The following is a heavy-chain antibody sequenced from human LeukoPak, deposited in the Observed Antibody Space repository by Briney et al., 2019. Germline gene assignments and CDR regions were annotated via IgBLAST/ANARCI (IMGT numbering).Heavy chain of an antibody. Sequence: SVKVSCKASGGTFSSYAISWVRQAPGQGLEWMGGIIPIFGTANYAQKFQGRVTITTDESTSTAYMELSSLRSEDTAVYYCARALLGDTTRGFFDYWGQGTLVTVSS. J-gene: IGHJ4*02. V-gene: IGHV1-69*05. CDR3: ARALLGDTTRGFFDY. CDR2: IIPIFGTA. D-gene: IGHD1-26*01. CDR1: GGTFSSYA.